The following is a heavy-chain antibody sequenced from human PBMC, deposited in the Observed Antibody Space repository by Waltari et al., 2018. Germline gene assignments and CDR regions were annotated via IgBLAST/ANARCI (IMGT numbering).Heavy chain of an antibody. Sequence: QVQLVESGGGVVQPGRSLRPSCAASGFTFRSCAMHWVRQAPGKGLEWVALISYDGINKYYVDSVKGRFTISRDNSKNTLYLQMNSLRPEDTAVYYCARGFNFDWLVIDYWGQGTLVTVSS. D-gene: IGHD3-9*01. CDR3: ARGFNFDWLVIDY. V-gene: IGHV3-30*04. J-gene: IGHJ4*02. CDR2: ISYDGINK. CDR1: GFTFRSCA.